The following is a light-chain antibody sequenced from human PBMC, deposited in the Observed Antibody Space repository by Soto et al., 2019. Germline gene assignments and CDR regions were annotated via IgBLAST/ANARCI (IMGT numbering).Light chain of an antibody. V-gene: IGKV3-20*01. Sequence: EIVLTQSPGTLSLSPGERATLSCRASQSITSSYLAWYQQKPGQAPRLLIYGVSRRATDIPDRFSGSGSGTDFTLTISRLEPEDFAVYYCQLYDSPSYTFGQGTKLEIK. J-gene: IGKJ2*01. CDR2: GVS. CDR1: QSITSSY. CDR3: QLYDSPSYT.